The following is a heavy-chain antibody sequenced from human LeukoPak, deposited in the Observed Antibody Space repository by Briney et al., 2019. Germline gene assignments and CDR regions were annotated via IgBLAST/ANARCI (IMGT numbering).Heavy chain of an antibody. CDR2: IYYSGST. CDR1: GGSISSYY. V-gene: IGHV4-59*01. J-gene: IGHJ6*03. Sequence: SETLSLTCTVSGGSISSYYWSWIRQPPGKGLEWIGYIYYSGSTNYNPSLKSRVTISMDTSKNQFPLKLSSVAAADTAVYYCARSPYYMDVWGKGTTVTVSS. CDR3: ARSPYYMDV.